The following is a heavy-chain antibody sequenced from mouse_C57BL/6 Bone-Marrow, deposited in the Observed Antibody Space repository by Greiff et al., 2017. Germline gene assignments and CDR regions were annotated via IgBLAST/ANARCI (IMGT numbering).Heavy chain of an antibody. CDR1: GYTFTTYP. Sequence: VQLQQSGAELVKPGASVKMSCKASGYTFTTYPIEWMKQNHGKSLEWIGNFHPYNDDTKYNETFKGKATLTVEKSSSTVYLELSRSASDDSSVYYCAKSSNYGGFDYWGQGTTLTVSS. V-gene: IGHV1-47*01. CDR3: AKSSNYGGFDY. J-gene: IGHJ2*01. D-gene: IGHD2-5*01. CDR2: FHPYNDDT.